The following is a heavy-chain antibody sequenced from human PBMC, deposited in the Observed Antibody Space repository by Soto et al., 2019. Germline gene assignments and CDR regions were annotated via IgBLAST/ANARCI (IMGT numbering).Heavy chain of an antibody. J-gene: IGHJ5*02. CDR2: ISSSSNII. D-gene: IGHD2-8*01. CDR3: AREGYCTNGVCRYNWFDP. Sequence: PGGSLRLSCAASGGPFSSYSMNWVRQAPGKGLEWVAYISSSSNIIHYADSVKGRFTISRDNAKNSLYLQMNSLRAEDTAVYYCAREGYCTNGVCRYNWFDPWGQGTLVAVSS. CDR1: GGPFSSYS. V-gene: IGHV3-48*01.